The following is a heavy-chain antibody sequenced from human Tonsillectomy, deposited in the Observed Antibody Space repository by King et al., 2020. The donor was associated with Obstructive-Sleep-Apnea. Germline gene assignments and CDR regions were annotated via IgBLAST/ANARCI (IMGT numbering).Heavy chain of an antibody. CDR2: VSAYNGNT. CDR3: ARVADFWSGYSDFDP. J-gene: IGHJ5*02. CDR1: GYTFTSYG. Sequence: QLVQSGDEVKKPGASVKVSCKASGYTFTSYGITWVRQAPGQGLEWMGWVSAYNGNTNYAQKFQDRVAMTTDTSTSTAYMELRSLRSDDTAVYYCARVADFWSGYSDFDPWGQGTLVTVSS. D-gene: IGHD3-3*01. V-gene: IGHV1-18*04.